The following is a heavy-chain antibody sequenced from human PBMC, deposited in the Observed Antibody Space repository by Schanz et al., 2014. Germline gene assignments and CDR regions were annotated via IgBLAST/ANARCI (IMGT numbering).Heavy chain of an antibody. CDR3: AKGMGYCSGGTCYDYYYYGLDV. CDR2: FIVDSGNT. D-gene: IGHD2-15*01. Sequence: EVQLLESGGGLVRPGGSLRLSCAASGFTFSNYAMSWVRQAPGKGLEWVSGFIVDSGNTYYAGSVKGRFSISRDYSKNTLYLQMSSLRADDTAVFYCAKGMGYCSGGTCYDYYYYGLDVWGQGTTVTVSS. J-gene: IGHJ6*02. V-gene: IGHV3-23*01. CDR1: GFTFSNYA.